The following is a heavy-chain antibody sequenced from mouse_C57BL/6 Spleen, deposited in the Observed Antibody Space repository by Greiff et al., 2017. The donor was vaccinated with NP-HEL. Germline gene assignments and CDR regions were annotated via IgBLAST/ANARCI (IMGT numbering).Heavy chain of an antibody. CDR1: GYTFTSYW. Sequence: VQLQQSGAELVMPGASVKLSCKASGYTFTSYWMHWVKQRPGQGLEWIGEIDPSDSYTNYNQKFKGKSTLTVDKSSSTAYMQLSSLTSEDSAVYYCARADYDYGAYWGQGTLVTVSA. CDR3: ARADYDYGAY. D-gene: IGHD2-4*01. J-gene: IGHJ3*01. CDR2: IDPSDSYT. V-gene: IGHV1-69*01.